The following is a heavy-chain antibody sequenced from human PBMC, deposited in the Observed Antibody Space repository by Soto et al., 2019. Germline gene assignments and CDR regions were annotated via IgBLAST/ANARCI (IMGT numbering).Heavy chain of an antibody. Sequence: EVQLLESGGGLVQPGGSLRLSCAASGFTFSSYAMSWVRQAPGKGLEWVSAISGSGGSTYYADSVKGRFTISRDNSKNTLYLQMNSLRAEDTAVYYCAKPSTYYYGSGSYYPTYYFDYWGQGTLVTVSS. V-gene: IGHV3-23*01. CDR3: AKPSTYYYGSGSYYPTYYFDY. CDR1: GFTFSSYA. J-gene: IGHJ4*02. D-gene: IGHD3-10*01. CDR2: ISGSGGST.